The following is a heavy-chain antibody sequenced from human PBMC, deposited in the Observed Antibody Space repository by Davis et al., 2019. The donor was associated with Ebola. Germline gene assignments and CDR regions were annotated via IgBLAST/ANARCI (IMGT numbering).Heavy chain of an antibody. V-gene: IGHV3-30*18. CDR1: GFTFSSYS. J-gene: IGHJ6*04. CDR3: AKERGAAAFRYYYGMDV. CDR2: ISYDGSNK. Sequence: PGGSLRLSCAASGFTFSSYSMHWVRQAPGKGLEWVAVISYDGSNKYYADSVKGRFTISRDNSKNTLYLQMNSLRAEDTAVYYGAKERGAAAFRYYYGMDVWGKGTTVTVSS. D-gene: IGHD6-13*01.